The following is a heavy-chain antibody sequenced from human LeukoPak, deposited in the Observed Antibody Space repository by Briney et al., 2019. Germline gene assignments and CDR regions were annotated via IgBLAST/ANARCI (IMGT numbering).Heavy chain of an antibody. V-gene: IGHV3-49*03. J-gene: IGHJ4*02. D-gene: IGHD3-22*01. CDR1: GFTFGDYA. CDR3: AKGHRYYYDSSGSVFDY. CDR2: IRSKAYGGTT. Sequence: GGSLRLSCTASGFTFGDYAMSWFRQAPGKGLEWVGFIRSKAYGGTTEYAASVKGRFTISRDNAKNSLYLQMNSLRAEDTALYYCAKGHRYYYDSSGSVFDYWGQGTLVTVSS.